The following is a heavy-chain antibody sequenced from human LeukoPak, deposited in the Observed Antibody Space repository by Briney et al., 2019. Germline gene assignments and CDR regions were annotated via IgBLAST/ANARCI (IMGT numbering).Heavy chain of an antibody. D-gene: IGHD3-22*01. V-gene: IGHV4-31*03. CDR3: ARYFDSSGRDVFDI. Sequence: SQTLSLTCTVSGGSISSGGYYWSWIRQHPGKGLELIGYIYYSGSTYYNPSLKSRVTISVDTSKNQFSLKLSSVTAADTAVYYCARYFDSSGRDVFDIWGQGTLVTVSS. CDR1: GGSISSGGYY. CDR2: IYYSGST. J-gene: IGHJ3*02.